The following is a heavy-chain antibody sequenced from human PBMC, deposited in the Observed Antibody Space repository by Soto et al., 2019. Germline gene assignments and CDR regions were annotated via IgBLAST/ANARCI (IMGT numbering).Heavy chain of an antibody. V-gene: IGHV4-61*01. J-gene: IGHJ6*04. CDR2: IYYSGST. CDR3: AREVVLAVAGTTGAYYYGTEV. CDR1: GGSVSSGSYY. D-gene: IGHD6-19*01. Sequence: PSETLSLTCTVSGGSVSSGSYYWSWIRHPPGKGLEWIGYIYYSGSTNYNPSLKSRVTISVETSKNQFSLKLSSVTAADTAVYYCAREVVLAVAGTTGAYYYGTEVWGKGNTVSVSS.